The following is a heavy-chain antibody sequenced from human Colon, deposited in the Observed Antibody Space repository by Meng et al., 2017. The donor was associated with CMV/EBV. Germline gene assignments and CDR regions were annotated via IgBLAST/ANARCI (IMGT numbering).Heavy chain of an antibody. J-gene: IGHJ6*02. Sequence: SVKVSCKASGGTFTSYTFHWVRQAPGQGREWMGRVIPILDITNFAQKFQGRISITADKSTNTVYMELSSLRSEDTAVYYCAGAPRSGSHAVSYSMNVWGQGTTVTVSS. CDR1: GGTFTSYT. V-gene: IGHV1-69*02. CDR3: AGAPRSGSHAVSYSMNV. D-gene: IGHD1-26*01. CDR2: VIPILDIT.